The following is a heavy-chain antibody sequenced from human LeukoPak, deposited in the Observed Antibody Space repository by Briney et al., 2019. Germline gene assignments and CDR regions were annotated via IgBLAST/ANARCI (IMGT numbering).Heavy chain of an antibody. CDR3: ARRPRYCSGGSCYNWFDP. J-gene: IGHJ5*02. Sequence: SETLSLTCAVYGGSFSGYYWSWIRQPPGKGLEWIGEINHSGSTNYNPSLKSRVTISVDTSKNQFSLKLSSVTAADTAVYYSARRPRYCSGGSCYNWFDPWGQGTLVTVSS. CDR1: GGSFSGYY. V-gene: IGHV4-34*01. D-gene: IGHD2-15*01. CDR2: INHSGST.